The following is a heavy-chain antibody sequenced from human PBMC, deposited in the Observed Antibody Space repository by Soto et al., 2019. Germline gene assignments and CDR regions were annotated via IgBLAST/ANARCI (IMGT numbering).Heavy chain of an antibody. J-gene: IGHJ4*01. V-gene: IGHV1-2*02. CDR2: VNPNSGGT. CDR3: ARSIAARRTVDY. D-gene: IGHD6-6*01. Sequence: QVQLVQSGAEVKKPGASVKVSCKASGYTFTAYYMHWVRQAPGQGLEWMGWVNPNSGGTNYAQKFQGGVTMTRDTSITTAYMELSRLRSDDTAVYYCARSIAARRTVDYWGQGTLVTVSS. CDR1: GYTFTAYY.